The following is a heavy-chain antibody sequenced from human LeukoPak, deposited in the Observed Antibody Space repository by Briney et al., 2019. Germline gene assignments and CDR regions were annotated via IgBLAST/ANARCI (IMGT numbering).Heavy chain of an antibody. J-gene: IGHJ2*01. Sequence: SETLSLTCTVSGGSISSSSYYWGWIRQPPGKGLEWIGSIYYSGSTYYNPSLKSRVTISVDTSKNQFSLKLSSVTAADTAVYYCATCSSTSCYRIYSSSWHYWYFDLWGRGTLVTVSS. D-gene: IGHD2-2*02. CDR1: GGSISSSSYY. CDR2: IYYSGST. CDR3: ATCSSTSCYRIYSSSWHYWYFDL. V-gene: IGHV4-39*07.